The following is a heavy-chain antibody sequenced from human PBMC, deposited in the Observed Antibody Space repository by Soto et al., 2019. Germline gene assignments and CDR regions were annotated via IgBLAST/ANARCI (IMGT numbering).Heavy chain of an antibody. CDR3: ATNHRSSTSRESDFDP. CDR1: DYSFTGYK. D-gene: IGHD2-2*01. CDR2: INPNSGVT. Sequence: PSVKVSCKAFDYSFTGYKIDWVRQTPGQGLEWMGWINPNSGVTNYARKFQGRVTMTSHTSISTAYLEMRSLTTDDTAVYYCATNHRSSTSRESDFDPWGQGTQVTVSS. J-gene: IGHJ5*02. V-gene: IGHV1-2*07.